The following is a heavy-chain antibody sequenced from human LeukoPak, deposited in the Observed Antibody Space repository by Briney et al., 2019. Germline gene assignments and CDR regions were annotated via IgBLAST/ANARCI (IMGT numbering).Heavy chain of an antibody. CDR3: ARHMVSFSSSFDY. J-gene: IGHJ4*02. Sequence: SETLSLTCTVSGGSISSYYWSWIRQPPGKGLEWIGYIYYSGNTYYNPSLKSRVTISIDTSKNLFSLKLNSVTAADTAVYFCARHMVSFSSSFDYWGQGTLVTVSS. V-gene: IGHV4-59*08. CDR2: IYYSGNT. CDR1: GGSISSYY. D-gene: IGHD6-6*01.